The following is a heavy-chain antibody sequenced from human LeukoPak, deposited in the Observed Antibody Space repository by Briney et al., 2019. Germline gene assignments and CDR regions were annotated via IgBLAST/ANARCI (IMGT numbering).Heavy chain of an antibody. Sequence: GGSLRLSCAATGFTFSSYAMSWVRQAPGKGLEWVSAISGSGGSTYYADSVKGRFTISRDNSKNTLYLQMNSLRAEDTAVYYCAKDLITMVRGSPMDVWGQGTTVTVSS. CDR1: GFTFSSYA. V-gene: IGHV3-23*01. CDR3: AKDLITMVRGSPMDV. D-gene: IGHD3-10*01. CDR2: ISGSGGST. J-gene: IGHJ6*02.